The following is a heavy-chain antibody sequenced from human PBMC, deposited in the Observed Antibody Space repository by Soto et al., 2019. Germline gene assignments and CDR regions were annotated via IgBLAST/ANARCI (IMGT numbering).Heavy chain of an antibody. J-gene: IGHJ4*02. CDR3: AKARYDDSTGYLYYFDY. Sequence: GGSLRLSCTASGFTFSNYAMSWVRQAPGKGLEWVSSITGSGDYTYYADSVKGRFTSSRDNSKNTLYLQMNSLRAEDTAVYYCAKARYDDSTGYLYYFDYWGQGTLVTVSS. D-gene: IGHD3-22*01. V-gene: IGHV3-23*01. CDR2: ITGSGDYT. CDR1: GFTFSNYA.